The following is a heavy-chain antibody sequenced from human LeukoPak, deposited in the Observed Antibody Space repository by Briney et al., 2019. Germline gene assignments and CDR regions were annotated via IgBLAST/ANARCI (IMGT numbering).Heavy chain of an antibody. CDR3: ARGYYDSSGYHPLLFY. CDR2: INPNSGGT. Sequence: GASVKVSCKASGYTFTGYYMHWVRQAPGQGLEWMGWINPNSGGTNYAQKFQGRVTMTRDTSISTAYMELSRLRSDDTAVYYCARGYYDSSGYHPLLFYWGQGTLVTVSS. D-gene: IGHD3-22*01. J-gene: IGHJ4*02. CDR1: GYTFTGYY. V-gene: IGHV1-2*02.